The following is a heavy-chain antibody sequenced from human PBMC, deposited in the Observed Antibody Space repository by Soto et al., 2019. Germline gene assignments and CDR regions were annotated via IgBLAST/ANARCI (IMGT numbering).Heavy chain of an antibody. CDR3: AREWPHLDC. J-gene: IGHJ4*02. CDR2: IYSGGST. Sequence: GGSLRLSCAASGFTVSSNYMSWVRQAPGKGLEWVSVIYSGGSTFYADSVKGQFTISRDNSKNMVYLQMNRMRAEDTAVYYCAREWPHLDCWGQGTLVTVSS. CDR1: GFTVSSNY. V-gene: IGHV3-53*01.